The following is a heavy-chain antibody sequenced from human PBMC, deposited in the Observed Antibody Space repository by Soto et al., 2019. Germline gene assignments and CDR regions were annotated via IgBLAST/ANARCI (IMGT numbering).Heavy chain of an antibody. J-gene: IGHJ4*02. CDR2: ISAYYGNT. V-gene: IGHV1-18*01. Sequence: GASVKVSCKASGGTFSSYAISWVRQAPGQGLEWMGWISAYYGNTNYAQKLQGRVTMTTDTSTSTAYMELRSLRSDDTAVYYCARDLTPGLVDHWGQGTLVTVSS. CDR3: ARDLTPGLVDH. CDR1: GGTFSSYA. D-gene: IGHD3-9*01.